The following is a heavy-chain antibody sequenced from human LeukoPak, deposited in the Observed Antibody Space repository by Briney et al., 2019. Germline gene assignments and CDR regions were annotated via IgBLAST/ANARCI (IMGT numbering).Heavy chain of an antibody. CDR2: INXXGRT. J-gene: IGHJ5*02. D-gene: IGHD3-3*01. CDR3: ARVSIRLRFLEWLPDNWFDP. V-gene: IGHV4-34*01. Sequence: INXXGRTNYNPSLESRVTISVDTSKNQFSLKLSSVTAADTAVYYCARVSIRLRFLEWLPDNWFDPWGQGTLVTVSS.